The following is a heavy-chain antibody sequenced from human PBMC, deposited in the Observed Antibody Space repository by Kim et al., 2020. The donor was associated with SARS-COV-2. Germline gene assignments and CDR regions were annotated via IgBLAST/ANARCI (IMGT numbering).Heavy chain of an antibody. CDR3: TRLPDCTNGVCYRYYYYGMDV. D-gene: IGHD2-8*01. V-gene: IGHV3-73*01. CDR1: GFTFSGSA. Sequence: GGSLRLSCAASGFTFSGSAMHWVRQASGKGLEWVGRIRSKANSYATAYAASVKGRFTISRDDSKNTAYLQMNSLKTEDTAVYYCTRLPDCTNGVCYRYYYYGMDVWGQGTTVTVSS. J-gene: IGHJ6*02. CDR2: IRSKANSYAT.